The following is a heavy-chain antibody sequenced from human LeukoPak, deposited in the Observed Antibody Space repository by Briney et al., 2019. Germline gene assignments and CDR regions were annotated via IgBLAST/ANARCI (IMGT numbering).Heavy chain of an antibody. CDR3: AKTAVVVVAARGYFDL. D-gene: IGHD2-15*01. CDR1: GFTFSSYA. Sequence: GGSLRLSCAASGFTFSSYAMSSVRQAPGKGLEWVSAISGSGGRTYYADSVKGRFTISRDNSKNTLYLQMNSLRAEHTAVYYCAKTAVVVVAARGYFDLWGRGTLVTVSS. CDR2: ISGSGGRT. V-gene: IGHV3-23*01. J-gene: IGHJ2*01.